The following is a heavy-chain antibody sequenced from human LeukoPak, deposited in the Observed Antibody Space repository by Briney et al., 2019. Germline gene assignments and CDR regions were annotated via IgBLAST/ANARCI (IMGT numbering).Heavy chain of an antibody. CDR3: ARSLAYCGGDCYSLYDY. CDR2: IYTSGST. V-gene: IGHV4-61*02. J-gene: IGHJ4*02. Sequence: SETLSLTCTVSGGSISSGSYYWSWLRQPAGKGLEWIGRIYTSGSTNYNPSLKSRVTISVDTSKNQFSLKLSSVTAADTAVYYCARSLAYCGGDCYSLYDYWGQGTLVTVSS. CDR1: GGSISSGSYY. D-gene: IGHD2-21*02.